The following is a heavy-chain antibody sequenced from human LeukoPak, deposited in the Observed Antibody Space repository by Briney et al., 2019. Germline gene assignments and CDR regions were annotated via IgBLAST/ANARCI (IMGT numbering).Heavy chain of an antibody. V-gene: IGHV4-59*01. CDR1: GGSLSNYY. CDR2: ICYSGST. Sequence: SETLSLTCTVAGGSLSNYYWSWIRQPPGKGLEWIGYICYSGSTNYNPSLKSRVTLSVDTSKNQFSLKLSSVTAADTAVYYCARSITFGGLIDYWGQGTLVAVSS. D-gene: IGHD3-16*02. CDR3: ARSITFGGLIDY. J-gene: IGHJ4*02.